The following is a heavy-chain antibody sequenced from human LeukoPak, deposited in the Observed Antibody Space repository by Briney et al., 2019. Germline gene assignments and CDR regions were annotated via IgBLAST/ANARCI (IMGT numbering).Heavy chain of an antibody. J-gene: IGHJ4*02. CDR2: ISGSGGST. D-gene: IGHD6-19*01. V-gene: IGHV3-23*01. CDR3: AKAGSSGWYVSLADY. CDR1: GFTFSSYA. Sequence: GGSLRLSCAASGFTFSSYAMSWVRQAPGKGLVWVSAISGSGGSTYYADSVKGRFTISRDNSKNTLYLQMNSLRAEDTAVYYCAKAGSSGWYVSLADYWGQGTLVAVSS.